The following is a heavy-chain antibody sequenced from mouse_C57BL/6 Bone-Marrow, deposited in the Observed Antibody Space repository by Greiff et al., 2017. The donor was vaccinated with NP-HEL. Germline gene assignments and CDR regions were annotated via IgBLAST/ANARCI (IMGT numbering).Heavy chain of an antibody. J-gene: IGHJ2*01. CDR1: GYTFTDYY. CDR2: IYPGSGNT. Sequence: VQLQQSGAELVRPGASVKLSCKASGYTFTDYYIKWGKQRLGQGLEWIARIYPGSGNTYYNEKFKGKATLTAEKSSSTAYMQLSSLTSEDSAVYFCARRVYFYYWGQGTTLTVSS. V-gene: IGHV1-76*01. CDR3: ARRVYFYY.